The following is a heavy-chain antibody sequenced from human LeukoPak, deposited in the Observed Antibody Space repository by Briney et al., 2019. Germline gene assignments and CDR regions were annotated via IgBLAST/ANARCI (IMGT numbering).Heavy chain of an antibody. CDR1: GFTFSSYE. D-gene: IGHD2-21*02. Sequence: GGSLRLSCAASGFTFSSYEMNWVRQAPGKGLEWVSAISGSGGSTYYADSVKGRFTISRDNSKNTLYLQMNSLRAEDTAVYYCAKGDSSIRPRYMDVWGKGTTVTVSS. J-gene: IGHJ6*03. CDR2: ISGSGGST. CDR3: AKGDSSIRPRYMDV. V-gene: IGHV3-23*01.